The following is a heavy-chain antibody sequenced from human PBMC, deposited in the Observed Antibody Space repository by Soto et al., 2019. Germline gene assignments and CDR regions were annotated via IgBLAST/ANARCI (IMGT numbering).Heavy chain of an antibody. D-gene: IGHD1-26*01. Sequence: SQTLSLTCAISGDSVSSNSAAWNWIRQSPSRGLEWLGRTYYRSKWYNDYAVSVKSRITINPDTSKNQFSLQLNSVTPEDTAVYYCARDTFRSYSGRYYYYGMDVWGQGTTVTSP. J-gene: IGHJ6*02. V-gene: IGHV6-1*01. CDR1: GDSVSSNSAA. CDR2: TYYRSKWYN. CDR3: ARDTFRSYSGRYYYYGMDV.